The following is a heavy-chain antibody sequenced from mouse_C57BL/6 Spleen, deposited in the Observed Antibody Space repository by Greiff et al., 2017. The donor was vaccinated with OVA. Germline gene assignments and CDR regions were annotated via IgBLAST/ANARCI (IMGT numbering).Heavy chain of an antibody. D-gene: IGHD2-1*01. V-gene: IGHV1-53*01. CDR3: ARGEYGNSYAMDY. CDR2: INPSNGGT. J-gene: IGHJ4*01. Sequence: QVQLHQPGTELVKPGASVKLSCKASGYTFTSYWMHWVKQRPGQGLEWIGNINPSNGGTNYNEKFKSKATLTVDKSSSTAYMQLSSLTSEDSAVYYYARGEYGNSYAMDYWGQGTSVTVSS. CDR1: GYTFTSYW.